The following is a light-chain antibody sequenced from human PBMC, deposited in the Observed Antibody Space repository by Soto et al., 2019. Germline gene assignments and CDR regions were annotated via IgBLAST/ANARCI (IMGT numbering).Light chain of an antibody. CDR3: QVWDSSSDHWGV. V-gene: IGLV3-21*04. CDR2: YDS. CDR1: NIGSKS. J-gene: IGLJ2*01. Sequence: SYELTQPPSVSVAPGKTARITCGGTNIGSKSVHWYQQKPGQAPVLVIYYDSDRPSGIPERFSGFNSGNTATLTISRVEAGDEADYYCQVWDSSSDHWGVFGGGTKLTVL.